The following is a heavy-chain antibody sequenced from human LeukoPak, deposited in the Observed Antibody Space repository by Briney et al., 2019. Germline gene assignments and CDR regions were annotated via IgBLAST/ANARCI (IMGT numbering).Heavy chain of an antibody. CDR3: ARRQYYYDSSGYFQYYFDY. V-gene: IGHV5-51*01. J-gene: IGHJ4*02. D-gene: IGHD3-22*01. CDR2: IYPGDSDT. Sequence: GESLKISCKGSGYSFTSYWIGWVRQMPGKGLEWMGIIYPGDSDTRYSPSFQGQVTISADKSISTAYLQWSSLKASDTAMYYCARRQYYYDSSGYFQYYFDYWGQGTLVTVSS. CDR1: GYSFTSYW.